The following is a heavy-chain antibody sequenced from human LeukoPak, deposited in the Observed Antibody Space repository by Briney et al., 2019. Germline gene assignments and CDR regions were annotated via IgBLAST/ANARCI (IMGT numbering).Heavy chain of an antibody. D-gene: IGHD6-6*01. Sequence: ASVKVSCKASGYTFTDYYMHWVRQAPGQGLEWMGWINPNSGGTNYAQKFQGRVTMTRDTSISTAYMELSRLRSDDTAVYYCARRAVMGYSSSYFDYWGQGTLVTVSS. CDR2: INPNSGGT. V-gene: IGHV1-2*02. J-gene: IGHJ4*02. CDR1: GYTFTDYY. CDR3: ARRAVMGYSSSYFDY.